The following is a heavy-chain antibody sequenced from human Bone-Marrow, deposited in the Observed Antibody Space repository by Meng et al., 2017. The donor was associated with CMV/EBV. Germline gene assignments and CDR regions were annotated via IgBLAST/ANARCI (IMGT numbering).Heavy chain of an antibody. J-gene: IGHJ4*02. CDR2: LYYSGST. CDR1: GGSVSSGTYY. V-gene: IGHV4-61*01. D-gene: IGHD4-17*01. CDR3: ARVKGDFGDYLPVDY. Sequence: GSLRPSCTVSGGSVSSGTYYWSWIRQPPGKGLEWIGYLYYSGSTNYNPSLKSRVTISVDTSKNQFSLKLSSVTAADTAVYYCARVKGDFGDYLPVDYWGQGTLVTVSS.